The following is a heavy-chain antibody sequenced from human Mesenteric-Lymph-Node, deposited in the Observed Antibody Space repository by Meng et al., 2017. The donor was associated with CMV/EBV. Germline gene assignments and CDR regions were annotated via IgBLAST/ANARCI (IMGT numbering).Heavy chain of an antibody. V-gene: IGHV3-20*03. D-gene: IGHD1-1*01. CDR2: MNWNGGST. CDR3: ARGGVSGRTTSAFDC. J-gene: IGHJ4*02. Sequence: SGFPFYIYDLSWVRQTPGKGLEWVSGMNWNGGSTAYADSAKGRFTISRDNAKRSLYLQMNSLRAEDTAFYYCARGGVSGRTTSAFDCWGQGTLVTVSS. CDR1: GFPFYIYD.